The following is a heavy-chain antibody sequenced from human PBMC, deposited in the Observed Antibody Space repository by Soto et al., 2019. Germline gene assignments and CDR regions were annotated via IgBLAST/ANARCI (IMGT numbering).Heavy chain of an antibody. CDR2: INPNSGGT. V-gene: IGHV1-2*04. CDR1: GYTFIGYY. Sequence: QVQLVQSGTEVKKPGASVKVSCKASGYTFIGYYIHWVRQAPGQGLEWMGWINPNSGGTKYGQKFHGWVTMTRDTSISTAYMDLSRLRSDDTAVYYCARDSGSGDFGFSGRAGGMDVWGQGTTVTVSS. CDR3: ARDSGSGDFGFSGRAGGMDV. J-gene: IGHJ6*02. D-gene: IGHD3-10*01.